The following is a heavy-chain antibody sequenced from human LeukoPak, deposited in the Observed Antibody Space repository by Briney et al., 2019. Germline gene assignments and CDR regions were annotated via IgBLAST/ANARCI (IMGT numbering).Heavy chain of an antibody. V-gene: IGHV1-8*02. Sequence: ASVKVSCKASGYTLKNYDINWVRQATGQGLEWMGWMNPNSGNTGYAQKFQGRVTMTRNTSISTAYMELTSLRSEDTAVYYCARRRGVAGRILTGYNWFDPWGQGTLVSVSS. CDR3: ARRRGVAGRILTGYNWFDP. D-gene: IGHD6-19*01. CDR1: GYTLKNYD. CDR2: MNPNSGNT. J-gene: IGHJ5*02.